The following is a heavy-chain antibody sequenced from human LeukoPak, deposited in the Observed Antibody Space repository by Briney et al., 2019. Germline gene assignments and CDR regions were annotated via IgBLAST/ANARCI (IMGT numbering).Heavy chain of an antibody. V-gene: IGHV4-30-4*08. Sequence: SETLSLTCTVSGGSISSGDYYWSWIRQPPGKGLEWIGYIYYSGSTYYNPSLKSRVTISVDTSKNQFSLKLSSVTAADTAVYYCAREILRPKAQSVVTGIDYWGQGTLVTVSS. CDR2: IYYSGST. J-gene: IGHJ4*02. CDR1: GGSISSGDYY. D-gene: IGHD4-23*01. CDR3: AREILRPKAQSVVTGIDY.